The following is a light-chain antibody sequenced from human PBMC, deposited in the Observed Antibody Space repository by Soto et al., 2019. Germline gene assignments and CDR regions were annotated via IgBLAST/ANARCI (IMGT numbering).Light chain of an antibody. J-gene: IGKJ2*01. CDR3: QQSYTTVYT. CDR2: DAS. V-gene: IGKV1-39*01. CDR1: QTIGAN. Sequence: IQMTQSPSSLSASVGDRVTITCRASQTIGANLNWYRQKLGKAPTLLIYDASTLQSGVPSRFSGLGSGTDFALTITSLQPDDSATYYCQQSYTTVYTFGQGTKVEIK.